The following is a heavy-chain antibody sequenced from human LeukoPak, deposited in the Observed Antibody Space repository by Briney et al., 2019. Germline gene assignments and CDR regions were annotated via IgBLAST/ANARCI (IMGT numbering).Heavy chain of an antibody. CDR2: ISSSSSTI. CDR1: GFTFSTYS. CDR3: ARDHAPWGLVGATPDY. D-gene: IGHD1-26*01. J-gene: IGHJ4*02. Sequence: GGSLRLSCAASGFTFSTYSMNWVRQAPGKGLEWVSYISSSSSTIYYADSVKGRFTISRDNAKNSLYLQMNSLRSEDTAVYYCARDHAPWGLVGATPDYWGQGTLVTVSS. V-gene: IGHV3-48*01.